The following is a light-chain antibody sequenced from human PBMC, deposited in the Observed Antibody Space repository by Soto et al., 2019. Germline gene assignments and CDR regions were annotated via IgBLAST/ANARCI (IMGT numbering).Light chain of an antibody. CDR2: GAS. CDR3: QQYGTSPYT. V-gene: IGKV3-20*01. Sequence: EIVLTQSPGTLSLSPGERATLSCRASQSVGSNYLAWYQKSPGQPPSLLIYGASNRANGVPDRFSGSGSGTDFTLTISRLEPEDSSVYYCQQYGTSPYTFRQGTKLEIK. J-gene: IGKJ2*01. CDR1: QSVGSNY.